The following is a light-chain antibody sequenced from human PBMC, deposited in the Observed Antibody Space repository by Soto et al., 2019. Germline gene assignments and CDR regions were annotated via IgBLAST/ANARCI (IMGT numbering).Light chain of an antibody. V-gene: IGKV4-1*01. J-gene: IGKJ4*01. Sequence: DIVMTQSPDSLAVSLGERATINCKSSQNLLYSSNNKNYFAWYQQKPGQPPKLLIYWASTRESGVPDRFSGSGSGTDFTLTISSLQAEDVAVYYCQQYDRTPLTFGGGTKVEIK. CDR2: WAS. CDR1: QNLLYSSNNKNY. CDR3: QQYDRTPLT.